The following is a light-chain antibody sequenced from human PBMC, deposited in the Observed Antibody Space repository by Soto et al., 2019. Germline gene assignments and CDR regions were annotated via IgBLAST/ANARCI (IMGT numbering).Light chain of an antibody. CDR3: QQYSDWPLT. J-gene: IGKJ4*01. CDR2: GAS. CDR1: QTLYNN. Sequence: EIVMTQSTATLSVSPGERATLSCWASQTLYNNLAWYQQKLGQAPRLLIYGASARATDIPARFSGSGSGTEFTLTISGLQSEDFAIYYCQQYSDWPLTFGGGTKVEIK. V-gene: IGKV3-15*01.